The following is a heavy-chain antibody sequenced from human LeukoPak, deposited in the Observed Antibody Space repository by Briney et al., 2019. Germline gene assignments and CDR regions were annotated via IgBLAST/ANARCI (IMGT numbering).Heavy chain of an antibody. D-gene: IGHD4-17*01. J-gene: IGHJ4*02. CDR2: ISSSSTI. CDR1: GFTFSSYS. CDR3: ASVYGDYSPFDY. V-gene: IGHV3-48*01. Sequence: PGGSLRPSCAASGFTFSSYSMNWVRQAPGKGLEWVSYISSSSTIYYADSVKGRFTISRDNAKNSLYLQMNSLRAEDTAVYYCASVYGDYSPFDYWGQGTLVTVSS.